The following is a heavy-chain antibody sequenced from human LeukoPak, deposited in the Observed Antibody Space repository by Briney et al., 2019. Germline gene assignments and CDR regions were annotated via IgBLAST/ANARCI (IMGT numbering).Heavy chain of an antibody. J-gene: IGHJ4*02. V-gene: IGHV4-34*01. CDR1: GGSFSGYY. Sequence: SETLSLTCAVYGGSFSGYYWSWIREPPGKGLEWIGEINHSGSTNYNPSLKSRVTISVDTSKNQFSLKLSSVTAADTAVYYCARDGVATASYWGQGTLVTVCS. CDR3: ARDGVATASY. CDR2: INHSGST. D-gene: IGHD5-18*01.